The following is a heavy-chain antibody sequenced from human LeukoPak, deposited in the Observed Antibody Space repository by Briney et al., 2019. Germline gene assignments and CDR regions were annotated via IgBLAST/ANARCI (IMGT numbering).Heavy chain of an antibody. CDR3: AREFKMEVGAPDY. D-gene: IGHD1-26*01. Sequence: SETLSLTCAVYGGSFSGYYWSWIRQPPGKGLERIGEINHSGSTNYNPSLKSRVTISVDTSKNQFSLKLSSVTAADTAVYYCAREFKMEVGAPDYWGQGTLVTVSS. CDR1: GGSFSGYY. CDR2: INHSGST. J-gene: IGHJ4*02. V-gene: IGHV4-34*01.